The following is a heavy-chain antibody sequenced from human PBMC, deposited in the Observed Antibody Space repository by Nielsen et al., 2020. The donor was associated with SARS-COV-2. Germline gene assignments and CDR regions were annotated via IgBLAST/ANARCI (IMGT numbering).Heavy chain of an antibody. CDR1: GFTFSSYG. CDR2: IWYDGSNK. V-gene: IGHV3-33*01. Sequence: GGSLRLSCAASGFTFSSYGMHWVSQAPGKGLEWVAVIWYDGSNKYYADSVKGRFTISRDNSKNTLYLQMNSLRAEDTAVYYCARDNDFWSGYYLDYWGQVTLVTVSS. J-gene: IGHJ4*02. CDR3: ARDNDFWSGYYLDY. D-gene: IGHD3-3*01.